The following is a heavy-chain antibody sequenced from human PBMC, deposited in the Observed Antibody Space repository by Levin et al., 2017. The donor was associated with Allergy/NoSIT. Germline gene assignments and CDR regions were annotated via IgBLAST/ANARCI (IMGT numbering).Heavy chain of an antibody. CDR1: GFTFSSYA. CDR3: AKDQGDIVVVVAATGHFDY. Sequence: LGESLKISCAASGFTFSSYAMSWVRQAPGKGLEWVSAISGSGGSTYYADSVKGRFTISRDNSKNTLYLQMNSLRAEDTAVYYCAKDQGDIVVVVAATGHFDYWGQGTLVTVSS. J-gene: IGHJ4*02. V-gene: IGHV3-23*01. CDR2: ISGSGGST. D-gene: IGHD2-15*01.